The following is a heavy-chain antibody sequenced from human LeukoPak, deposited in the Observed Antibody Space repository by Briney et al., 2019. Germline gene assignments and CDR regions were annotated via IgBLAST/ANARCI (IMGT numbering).Heavy chain of an antibody. J-gene: IGHJ4*02. CDR3: ARGGGSGWSYFDY. V-gene: IGHV4-34*01. Sequence: SETLSLTCAVYGGSFSGYYWSWIRQPPGKGLEWIGEINHSGSTNYNPSLKSRVTISVDTSKNQFSLKLSSVTAADTAVYCCARGGGSGWSYFDYWGQGTLVTVSS. CDR1: GGSFSGYY. D-gene: IGHD6-19*01. CDR2: INHSGST.